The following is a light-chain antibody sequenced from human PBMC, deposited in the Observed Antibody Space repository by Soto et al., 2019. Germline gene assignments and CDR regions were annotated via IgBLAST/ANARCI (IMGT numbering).Light chain of an antibody. Sequence: DTQMTQSPSSVSAAVGDTVTMTCRPSQGISIWLAWYQLKPGQAPKLLIYATSRVHGVASRVAGSGSETEFTSTINDLQAEDSAIYYCQQANSFLWMFGQGTNVEVK. CDR2: ATS. V-gene: IGKV1-12*01. CDR3: QQANSFLWM. J-gene: IGKJ1*01. CDR1: QGISIW.